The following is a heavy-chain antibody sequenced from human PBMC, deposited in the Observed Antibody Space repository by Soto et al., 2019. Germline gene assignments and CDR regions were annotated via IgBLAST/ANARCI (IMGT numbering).Heavy chain of an antibody. D-gene: IGHD1-26*01. J-gene: IGHJ5*02. Sequence: QVQLVESGGGVVQPGRSLRLSCAASGFTFSSYGMHWVRQAPGKGLEWVAVISYDGSNKYYADSVKGRFTISRDNSKNXLXXKMNSLRAEDTAVYYCAKDQLIPGAGWEPYPWFDPWGQGTLVTVSS. V-gene: IGHV3-30*18. CDR2: ISYDGSNK. CDR3: AKDQLIPGAGWEPYPWFDP. CDR1: GFTFSSYG.